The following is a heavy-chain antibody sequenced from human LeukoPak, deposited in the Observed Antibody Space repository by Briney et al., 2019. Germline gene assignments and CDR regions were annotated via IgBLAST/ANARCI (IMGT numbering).Heavy chain of an antibody. CDR1: GGSISSGGYY. J-gene: IGHJ4*02. V-gene: IGHV4-31*03. CDR3: ARFYYYDSSGSWYCFDF. D-gene: IGHD3-22*01. CDR2: ISNRGHT. Sequence: PSQTLSLTCTVSGGSISSGGYYWSWIRQHPGKGLEWIGYISNRGHTYYNPSLKSRVTISADTPENQFSLRLSSVTAADTAVYYCARFYYYDSSGSWYCFDFWGQGTLVTVSS.